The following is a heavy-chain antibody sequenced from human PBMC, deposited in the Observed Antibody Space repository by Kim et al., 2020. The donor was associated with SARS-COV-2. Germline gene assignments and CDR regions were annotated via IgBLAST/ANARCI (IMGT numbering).Heavy chain of an antibody. V-gene: IGHV4-31*03. Sequence: SETLSLTCTVSGGSISSGGYYWSWIRQHPGKGLEWIGYIYYSGSTYYNPSLKSRVTISVDTSKNQFSLKLSSVTAADTAVYYCARVTITMVRGVISESYYSYGMDVWGQGTTVTVSS. CDR2: IYYSGST. CDR3: ARVTITMVRGVISESYYSYGMDV. CDR1: GGSISSGGYY. D-gene: IGHD3-10*01. J-gene: IGHJ6*02.